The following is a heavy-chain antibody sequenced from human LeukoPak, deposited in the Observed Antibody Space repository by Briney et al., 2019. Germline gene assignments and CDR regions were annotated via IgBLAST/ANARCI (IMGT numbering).Heavy chain of an antibody. V-gene: IGHV3-64D*06. Sequence: GGSLRLSCAASGFTFSSYAMHWVRQAPGKGLEYVSAISSNGGSTYYADSVKGRFTISRDNSKNTLYLQMSSLRAEDTAVYYCVKGMEDYDILTGVLDVWGQGTTVTVSS. CDR3: VKGMEDYDILTGVLDV. CDR1: GFTFSSYA. J-gene: IGHJ6*02. CDR2: ISSNGGST. D-gene: IGHD3-9*01.